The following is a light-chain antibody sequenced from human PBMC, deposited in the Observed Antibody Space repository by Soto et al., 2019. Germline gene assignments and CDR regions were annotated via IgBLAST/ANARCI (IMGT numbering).Light chain of an antibody. V-gene: IGKV3D-20*02. CDR1: QSVSSSY. CDR2: GAS. Sequence: EIVLTQSPGTLSLSAGERATLSCRASQSVSSSYLAWYQQKPGQAPRLLIYGASGRATGIPDRFSGSGSGTDFTLTITTLEPEDFAVYFCQQRANWPPVTFGQGTKVDI. J-gene: IGKJ1*01. CDR3: QQRANWPPVT.